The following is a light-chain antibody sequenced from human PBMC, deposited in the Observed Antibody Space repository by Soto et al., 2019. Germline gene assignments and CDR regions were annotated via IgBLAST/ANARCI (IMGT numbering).Light chain of an antibody. CDR3: QQRSTWPPT. CDR1: QSISSY. CDR2: DAS. J-gene: IGKJ4*01. V-gene: IGKV3-11*01. Sequence: EIVLTQSPATLSLSPGERATLSCRASQSISSYLAWYQQKPGQAPRLLIYDASHRATGIPARFSGSGSGTDFTLTISSLEPEDFTVYYCQQRSTWPPTFGAGTKVEIK.